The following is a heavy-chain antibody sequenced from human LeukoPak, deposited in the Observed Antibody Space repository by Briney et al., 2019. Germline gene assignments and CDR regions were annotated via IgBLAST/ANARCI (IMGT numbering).Heavy chain of an antibody. CDR3: ARRLYIVRGAFDI. J-gene: IGHJ3*02. D-gene: IGHD2/OR15-2a*01. Sequence: GGSLRLSCAASGFTVSSNYINWVRQAPGKGLEWDSLIYSGGTTYYADSVKGRFTISRDNSKNTVHLQMNNLRAEDTAMYFCARRLYIVRGAFDIWGQGTMVTVSS. V-gene: IGHV3-53*01. CDR2: IYSGGTT. CDR1: GFTVSSNY.